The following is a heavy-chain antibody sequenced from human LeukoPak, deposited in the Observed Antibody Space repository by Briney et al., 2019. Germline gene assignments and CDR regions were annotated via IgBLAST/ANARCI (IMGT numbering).Heavy chain of an antibody. D-gene: IGHD4-11*01. CDR3: AKGGQQFIYYYLHMAV. J-gene: IGHJ6*03. Sequence: GGSLRLSCAASGFTFSSYAMSWVRQAPGKGLEWVSAMSGSGNHTYYADSVKGRFTISRDNSKTTVYLQMNTLRVDDTAVYYCAKGGQQFIYYYLHMAVWGRGTTVTVSS. V-gene: IGHV3-23*01. CDR2: MSGSGNHT. CDR1: GFTFSSYA.